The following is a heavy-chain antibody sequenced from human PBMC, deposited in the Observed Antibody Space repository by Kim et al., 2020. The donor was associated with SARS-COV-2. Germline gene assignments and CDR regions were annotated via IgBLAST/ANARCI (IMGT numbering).Heavy chain of an antibody. V-gene: IGHV1-3*01. CDR2: INAGNGNT. CDR1: GYTFTSYA. D-gene: IGHD2-21*02. J-gene: IGHJ6*02. Sequence: ASVKVSCKASGYTFTSYAMHWVRQAPGQRLEWMGWINAGNGNTKYSQKFQGRVTITRDTSASTAYMELSSLRSEDTAVYYCARDCCGGDWLYYYYGMDVWGQGTTVTVSS. CDR3: ARDCCGGDWLYYYYGMDV.